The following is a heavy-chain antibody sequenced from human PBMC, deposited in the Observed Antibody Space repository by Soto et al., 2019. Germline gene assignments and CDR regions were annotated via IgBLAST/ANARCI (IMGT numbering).Heavy chain of an antibody. J-gene: IGHJ6*02. D-gene: IGHD6-6*01. Sequence: QVQLVQSGAEVKKPGASVKVSCKASGYTFTGYYMHWVRQAPGQGLEWMGWINPNSGDTNYAQKFQGRGTMTRDTSISTDYMELRRLGSDDTSVYYCARDRSSSRRYRMGVWGQGTTVTVSS. CDR1: GYTFTGYY. CDR2: INPNSGDT. CDR3: ARDRSSSRRYRMGV. V-gene: IGHV1-2*02.